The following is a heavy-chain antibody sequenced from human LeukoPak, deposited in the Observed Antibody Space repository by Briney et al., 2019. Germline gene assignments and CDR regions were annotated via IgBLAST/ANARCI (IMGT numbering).Heavy chain of an antibody. CDR1: GGSFSGYY. D-gene: IGHD3-16*02. CDR3: ARESEYYDYVWGSYRYSWFDP. CDR2: INHSGST. J-gene: IGHJ5*02. V-gene: IGHV4-34*01. Sequence: SETLSLTCAVYGGSFSGYYWSWIRQPPGKGLEWIGEINHSGSTNYNPSLKSRVTISVDTSKNQFSLKLSSVTAADTAVYYCARESEYYDYVWGSYRYSWFDPWGQGTLVTVSS.